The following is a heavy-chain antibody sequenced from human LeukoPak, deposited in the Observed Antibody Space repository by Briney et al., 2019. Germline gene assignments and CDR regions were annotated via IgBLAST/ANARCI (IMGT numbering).Heavy chain of an antibody. Sequence: SVKVSCKASGGTFSSYAISWVRQAPGQGLEWMGGIIPIFGTANYAQKFQGRVTITADESTSTAYMELSSLRSEDTAVYYCASSPGTGVSSGNYYCSFNYWAREPWSPSPQ. CDR1: GGTFSSYA. V-gene: IGHV1-69*01. CDR2: IIPIFGTA. D-gene: IGHD3-22*01. CDR3: ASSPGTGVSSGNYYCSFNY. J-gene: IGHJ4*02.